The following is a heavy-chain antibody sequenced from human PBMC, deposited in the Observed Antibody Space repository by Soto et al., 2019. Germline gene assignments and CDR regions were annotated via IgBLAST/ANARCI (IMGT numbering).Heavy chain of an antibody. CDR1: GYTFTGYY. CDR3: ARDGISSGWSTYYYYGMDV. D-gene: IGHD6-19*01. CDR2: INPNSGGT. V-gene: IGHV1-2*04. Sequence: ASVKVSCKASGYTFTGYYMHWVRQAPGQGLEWMGWINPNSGGTNYAQKFQGWVTMTRDTSISTAYMEPSRLRSDDTAVYYCARDGISSGWSTYYYYGMDVWGQGTTVTVS. J-gene: IGHJ6*02.